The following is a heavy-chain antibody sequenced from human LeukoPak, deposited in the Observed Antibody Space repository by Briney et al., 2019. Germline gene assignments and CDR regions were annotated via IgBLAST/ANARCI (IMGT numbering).Heavy chain of an antibody. CDR1: GGSISSYY. Sequence: SETLSLTCTVSGGSISSYYWSWIRQPPGKGLEWIGYIYYSGSTNYNPSLKSRVTISVDTSKNQFSLKLSSVTAADTAVYYCARSYGPANWFEPWGEGTRVTVSS. V-gene: IGHV4-59*08. CDR3: ARSYGPANWFEP. CDR2: IYYSGST. J-gene: IGHJ5*02. D-gene: IGHD4-17*01.